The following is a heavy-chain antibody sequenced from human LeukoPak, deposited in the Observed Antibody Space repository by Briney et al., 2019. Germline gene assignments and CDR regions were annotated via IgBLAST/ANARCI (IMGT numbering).Heavy chain of an antibody. Sequence: SETLSLTCTVSGGSISSYYWSWIRQPAGKGLEWIGRIYSSGSTNYNPSLKSRVTMSVDTSKNQFSLRLTSVTAADTAVYYCARDRAAAGNWFDPWGQGTLVTVSS. V-gene: IGHV4-4*07. CDR2: IYSSGST. CDR3: ARDRAAAGNWFDP. CDR1: GGSISSYY. J-gene: IGHJ5*02. D-gene: IGHD6-13*01.